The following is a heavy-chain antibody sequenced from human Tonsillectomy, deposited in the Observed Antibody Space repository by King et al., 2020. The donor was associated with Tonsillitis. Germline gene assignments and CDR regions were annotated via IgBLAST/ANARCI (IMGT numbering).Heavy chain of an antibody. CDR1: GFTFSNYW. CDR2: INQDGSVK. D-gene: IGHD6-19*01. V-gene: IGHV3-7*04. CDR3: ARAGYNSGCDY. Sequence: EVQLVESGGGLVQPGGSLRLSCAASGFTFSNYWMNWVRQAPGKGLEGVGNINQDGSVKYYADSVKGRFTISRDNAKNSLYLQMNSLRAEDTAVYYCARAGYNSGCDYWGQGSLLTVSS. J-gene: IGHJ4*02.